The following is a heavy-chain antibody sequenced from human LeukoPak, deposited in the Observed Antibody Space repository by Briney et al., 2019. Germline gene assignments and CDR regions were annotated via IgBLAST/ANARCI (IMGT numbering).Heavy chain of an antibody. D-gene: IGHD5-12*01. CDR1: GFTFSSYA. V-gene: IGHV3-30-3*01. CDR2: ISYDGSNK. Sequence: GGSLRLSCAASGFTFSSYAKHWVRQAPGKGLEWVAVISYDGSNKYYADSVKGRFTISRDNSKNTLYLQMNSLRAEDTAVYYCARDPGIYPDDYFDNWGQGTLVTVSS. CDR3: ARDPGIYPDDYFDN. J-gene: IGHJ4*02.